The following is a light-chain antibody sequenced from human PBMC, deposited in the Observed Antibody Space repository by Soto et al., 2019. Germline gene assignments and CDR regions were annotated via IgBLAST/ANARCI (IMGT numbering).Light chain of an antibody. CDR2: AAS. CDR1: QGISSY. V-gene: IGKV1-39*01. CDR3: QQSYSSPPT. Sequence: DIKMTQSPSSVSASIADTVPIISRASQGISSYLAWFQQKPGKAPKTMIYAASSLQSGVPSRFSGSRSGPDFTLTISSLQPEDVATYYCQQSYSSPPTLGQGTKVDI. J-gene: IGKJ1*01.